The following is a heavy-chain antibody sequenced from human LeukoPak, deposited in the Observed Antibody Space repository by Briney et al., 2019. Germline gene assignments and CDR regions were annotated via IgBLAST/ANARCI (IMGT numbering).Heavy chain of an antibody. D-gene: IGHD6-6*01. CDR1: GFTFSSYG. CDR3: AKGSYSSYPLFDY. J-gene: IGHJ4*02. CDR2: IRYDGSNK. V-gene: IGHV3-30*02. Sequence: GGSLRLSCAASGFTFSSYGMHWVRQAPGKGLEWVAFIRYDGSNKYYADSVKGRFTISRDNSKNTLYLQMNSLRAEDTAVYYCAKGSYSSYPLFDYWGQGTLVTVSS.